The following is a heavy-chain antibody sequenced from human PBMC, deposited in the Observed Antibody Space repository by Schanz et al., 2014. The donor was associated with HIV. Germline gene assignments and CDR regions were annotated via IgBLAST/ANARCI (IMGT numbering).Heavy chain of an antibody. D-gene: IGHD3-3*01. Sequence: QVQLVESGGGVVQPGRSLRLSCAASGFTFRSYGMHWVRQAPGKGLECGARMSYDGRNEHYVDSVKGRFTISRDNSKKTLNLQMNSLRGDDTGVYFCVRDLEPTIFGGYYHRYGMDVWGQGTTVIVSS. V-gene: IGHV3-33*08. CDR2: MSYDGRNE. J-gene: IGHJ6*02. CDR1: GFTFRSYG. CDR3: VRDLEPTIFGGYYHRYGMDV.